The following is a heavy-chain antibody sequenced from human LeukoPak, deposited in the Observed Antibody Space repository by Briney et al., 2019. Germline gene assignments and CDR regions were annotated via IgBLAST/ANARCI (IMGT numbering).Heavy chain of an antibody. CDR3: ARSDIVVVPAAIYYYYYYGMDV. CDR2: IYYSGGT. V-gene: IGHV4-61*01. Sequence: SEILSLTCTVSGGSVSSGSYYWSWIRQPPGKGLEWIGYIYYSGGTNYNPSLKSRATISVDTSKNQFSLKLSSVTAADTAVYYCARSDIVVVPAAIYYYYYYGMDVWGQGTTVTVSS. D-gene: IGHD2-2*01. J-gene: IGHJ6*02. CDR1: GGSVSSGSYY.